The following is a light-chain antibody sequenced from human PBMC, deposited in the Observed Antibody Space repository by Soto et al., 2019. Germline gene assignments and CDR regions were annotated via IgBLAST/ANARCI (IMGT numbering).Light chain of an antibody. CDR2: GIS. CDR3: QQYDNLPRT. Sequence: EIVLTQSPGTLSLSPGQRATLSCRASHTISSSYLAWYQQKPGQAPRLLMYGISTRATGTPDRFRGSGSGTDFTLTITRLEPEDFEVYYCQQYDNLPRTFGQGTKVDIK. J-gene: IGKJ1*01. CDR1: HTISSSY. V-gene: IGKV3-20*01.